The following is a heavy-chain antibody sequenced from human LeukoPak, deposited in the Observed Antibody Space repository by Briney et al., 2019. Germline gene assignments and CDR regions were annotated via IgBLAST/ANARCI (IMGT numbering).Heavy chain of an antibody. CDR2: ISSSSSYI. J-gene: IGHJ4*02. D-gene: IGHD5/OR15-5a*01. CDR3: AMGMSTHFDY. CDR1: GFTFSSYS. V-gene: IGHV3-21*01. Sequence: GESLTLSCAASGFTFSSYSRNWIRQAPGKGLEWVASISSSSSYIYYADPEKGRFTISRDNAKNSPYLQISITTADDPVLYYFAMGMSTHFDYWGPGTLVTVSS.